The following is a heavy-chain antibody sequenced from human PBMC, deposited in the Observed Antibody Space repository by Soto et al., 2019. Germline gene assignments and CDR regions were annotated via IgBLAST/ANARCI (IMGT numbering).Heavy chain of an antibody. CDR2: IMPVFPTA. D-gene: IGHD3-3*02. CDR3: ARDKDRQQLGGNYYYIMDV. J-gene: IGHJ6*01. CDR1: GGTFRTSA. Sequence: QVQLVQSGAEVKKPGSSVKVSCKTSGGTFRTSAISWVRQAPGQGLEWMGGIMPVFPTADYAQKFQGRVTITADESTRTAYMELSSLRSEDTAVYYCARDKDRQQLGGNYYYIMDVWGQGTTVTVSS. V-gene: IGHV1-69*12.